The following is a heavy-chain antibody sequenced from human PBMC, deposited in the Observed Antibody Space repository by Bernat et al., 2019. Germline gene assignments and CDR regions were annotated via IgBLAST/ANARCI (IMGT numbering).Heavy chain of an antibody. CDR1: GYTFTSYY. Sequence: QVQLVQSGAEVKKPGASVKVSCKASGYTFTSYYMHWVRQAPGQGLEWMGIINPSGGSTSYAQKFQGRVTITADKSTSTAYMELSSLRSEDTAVYYCATLWFGESTWGQGTLVTVSS. D-gene: IGHD3-10*01. CDR3: ATLWFGEST. V-gene: IGHV1-46*01. CDR2: INPSGGST. J-gene: IGHJ4*02.